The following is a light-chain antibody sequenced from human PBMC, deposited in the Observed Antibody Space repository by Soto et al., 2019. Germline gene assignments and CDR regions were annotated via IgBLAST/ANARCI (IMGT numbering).Light chain of an antibody. CDR2: DAS. CDR1: QSVSSY. Sequence: ETVLTQSPGTLSLSPGERATLPCRASQSVSSYLAWYQQKPGQAPRLLIYDASNRATGIPARFSGSGSGTDFTLTISSLEPEDFAVYYCQQRSNWPGTFGPGTKVDIK. CDR3: QQRSNWPGT. J-gene: IGKJ3*01. V-gene: IGKV3-11*01.